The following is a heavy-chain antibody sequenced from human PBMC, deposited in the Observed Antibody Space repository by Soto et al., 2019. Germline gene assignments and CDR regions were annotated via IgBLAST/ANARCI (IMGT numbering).Heavy chain of an antibody. CDR3: AKLIEDIVLMVYATDYWYFDL. CDR1: GFTFSSYA. CDR2: ISGSGGST. J-gene: IGHJ2*01. D-gene: IGHD2-8*01. V-gene: IGHV3-23*01. Sequence: EVQLLESGGGLVQPGGSLRLSCAASGFTFSSYAMSWVRQAPWKGLEWVSAISGSGGSTYYADSVKGRFTISRDNSKNTLYLQMNSLRAEDTAVYYCAKLIEDIVLMVYATDYWYFDLWGRGTLVTVSS.